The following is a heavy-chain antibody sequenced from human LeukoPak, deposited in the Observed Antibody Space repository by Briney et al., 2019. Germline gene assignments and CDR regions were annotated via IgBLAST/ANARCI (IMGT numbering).Heavy chain of an antibody. CDR3: ARGRSNYYGMDV. J-gene: IGHJ6*02. D-gene: IGHD1-26*01. CDR2: IYYDGNT. CDR1: DGSINRYY. Sequence: SETLSLTCSVFDGSINRYYWNWIRRPPGKGLEWIGYIYYDGNTNYSPSLKSRVTMSVDTSKNLFSLKVSSVTAADTAVYYCARGRSNYYGMDVWGQGTTVTVSS. V-gene: IGHV4-59*01.